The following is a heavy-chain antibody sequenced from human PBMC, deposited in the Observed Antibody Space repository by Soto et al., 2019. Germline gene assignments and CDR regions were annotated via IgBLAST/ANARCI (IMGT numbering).Heavy chain of an antibody. CDR1: GFTFSSYA. Sequence: GALRLSCSASGFTFSSYAMHWVRQAPGKGLEYVSAISSNGGSTYYADSVKGRFTISRDNSKNTLYLQMSSLRAEDTAVYYCVKEEHDYLSDWFAPWGQGTLVTVSS. CDR2: ISSNGGST. CDR3: VKEEHDYLSDWFAP. V-gene: IGHV3-64D*08. J-gene: IGHJ5*02. D-gene: IGHD4-17*01.